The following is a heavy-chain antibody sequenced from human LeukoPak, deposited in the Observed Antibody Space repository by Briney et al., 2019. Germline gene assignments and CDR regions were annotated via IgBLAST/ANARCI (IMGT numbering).Heavy chain of an antibody. D-gene: IGHD1-26*01. CDR2: IYHSGST. CDR1: GYSISSGYF. V-gene: IGHV4-38-2*02. J-gene: IGHJ5*02. Sequence: SETLSLTCTVSGYSISSGYFWGWIRQPPGKGLEWIGTIYHSGSTYYDPSLKSRVTISLGTSKNQFSLKLSSVTAADTAVYYCARDYKVLNGFVPREVGATGGWFDPWGQGTLVTVSS. CDR3: ARDYKVLNGFVPREVGATGGWFDP.